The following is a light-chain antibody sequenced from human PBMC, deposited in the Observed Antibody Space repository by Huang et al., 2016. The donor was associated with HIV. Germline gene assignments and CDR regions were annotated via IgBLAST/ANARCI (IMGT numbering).Light chain of an antibody. CDR2: GSS. Sequence: EIVMTQSPGTLSVSPGKRVTLSCRANRSVSTNLAWYQQRPGQAPSLLIYGSSTRAPGIPARFSGSGSGTDFSLTISSLQSEDFAVYYCHQYNNWLLSFGGGTRVDI. CDR3: HQYNNWLLS. J-gene: IGKJ4*01. V-gene: IGKV3-15*01. CDR1: RSVSTN.